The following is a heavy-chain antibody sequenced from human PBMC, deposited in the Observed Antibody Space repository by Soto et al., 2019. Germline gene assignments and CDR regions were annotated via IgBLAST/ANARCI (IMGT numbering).Heavy chain of an antibody. CDR3: ARAVDAAMDPLDY. CDR1: GFDFRNYA. CDR2: TSDDGDIQ. D-gene: IGHD5-18*01. J-gene: IGHJ4*02. V-gene: IGHV3-30-3*01. Sequence: GGSLRLSCAASGFDFRNYAMHWVRQSPGKGPEWVAVTSDDGDIQYYADSVKGRFTISRDNSKNTLYLQMTSLRSEDAAVYFCARAVDAAMDPLDYWGQGTLVTVSS.